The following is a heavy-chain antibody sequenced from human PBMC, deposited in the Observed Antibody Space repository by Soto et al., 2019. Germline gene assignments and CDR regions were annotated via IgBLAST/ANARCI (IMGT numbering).Heavy chain of an antibody. V-gene: IGHV4-39*01. CDR3: ARGSGAYYYYGMDV. CDR2: MYHSGST. Sequence: QPQVQESGPGLVKPSEHLSLTCTVSGGSIRSNSDFLAWIRQPPGKGLEWIGTMYHSGSTYSNPSLKSRVTISVDTPKKQFSLKLTSVTAADTGVYYCARGSGAYYYYGMDVWGQGTTVTVS. J-gene: IGHJ6*02. CDR1: GGSIRSNSDF. D-gene: IGHD3-10*01.